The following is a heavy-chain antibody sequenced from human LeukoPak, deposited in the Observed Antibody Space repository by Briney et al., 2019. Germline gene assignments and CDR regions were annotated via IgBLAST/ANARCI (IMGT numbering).Heavy chain of an antibody. CDR2: IYYSGST. V-gene: IGHV4-59*01. D-gene: IGHD1-26*01. J-gene: IGHJ4*02. Sequence: PSETLSLTCTVSGGSISSYYWSWIRQPPGKGLEWIGYIYYSGSTNYSPSLKSRVTISVDTSKNQFSLKLSSVTAADTAVYYCARVPSGTYYRGNYFDYWGQGTLVTVSS. CDR3: ARVPSGTYYRGNYFDY. CDR1: GGSISSYY.